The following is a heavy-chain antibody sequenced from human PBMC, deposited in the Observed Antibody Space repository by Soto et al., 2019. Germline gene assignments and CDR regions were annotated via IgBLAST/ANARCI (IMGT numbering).Heavy chain of an antibody. D-gene: IGHD7-27*01. J-gene: IGHJ5*01. CDR3: ARGRYCLTGRCFPNWFDS. Sequence: QVQLLESGPGLVKPSQTLSLTCSVSGDSISHIAYFWAWILQPPGQALESIGYIYKSPTTYYNPSFERRVAISVDTSKSQFSLNVTSVTAAVTAVYFCARGRYCLTGRCFPNWFDSWGPGALVYVAS. CDR1: GDSISHIAYF. V-gene: IGHV4-30-4*01. CDR2: IYKSPTT.